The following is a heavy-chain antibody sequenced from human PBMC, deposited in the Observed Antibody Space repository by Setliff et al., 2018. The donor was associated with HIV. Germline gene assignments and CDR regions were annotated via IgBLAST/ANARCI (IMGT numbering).Heavy chain of an antibody. CDR2: IQHSGST. Sequence: SETLSLTCTVSGDSISSSIYYWGWIRQPPGKGLEWIGSIQHSGSTYYNPSLKSRVTISVDTSKNHFSLKLSSVTAADTAVYYCARGNDSVWGSFRSPLKYFFDFWGQGTLVTVSS. D-gene: IGHD3-16*02. J-gene: IGHJ4*02. V-gene: IGHV4-39*02. CDR3: ARGNDSVWGSFRSPLKYFFDF. CDR1: GDSISSSIYY.